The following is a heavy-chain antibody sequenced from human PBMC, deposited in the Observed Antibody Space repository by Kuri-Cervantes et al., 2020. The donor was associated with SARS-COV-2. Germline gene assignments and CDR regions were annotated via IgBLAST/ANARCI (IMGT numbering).Heavy chain of an antibody. V-gene: IGHV3-30*18. CDR3: AKEDSSGWYINWFDP. CDR1: GFTFSSYG. J-gene: IGHJ5*02. CDR2: ISYDGSNK. Sequence: GGSLRLSCAASGFTFSSYGMHWVRQAPGKGLEWVAVISYDGSNKYYADSVKGRFTISRDNSKNTLYLQMNSLRAEDTAVYYCAKEDSSGWYINWFDPWGQGTLVTVSS. D-gene: IGHD6-19*01.